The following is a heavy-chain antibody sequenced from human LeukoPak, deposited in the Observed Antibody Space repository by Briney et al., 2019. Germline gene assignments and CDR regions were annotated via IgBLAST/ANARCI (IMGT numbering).Heavy chain of an antibody. CDR3: AREVVRVVAARPGAPGY. CDR1: GYTFTSYY. Sequence: ASVKVSCKASGYTFTSYYMHWVRQAPGQGLEWMGIINPSGGSTSYAQKFQGRVTMTRDTSISTAYMELSRLRSDDTAVHYCAREVVRVVAARPGAPGYWGQGTLVTVSS. V-gene: IGHV1-46*01. CDR2: INPSGGST. J-gene: IGHJ4*02. D-gene: IGHD6-6*01.